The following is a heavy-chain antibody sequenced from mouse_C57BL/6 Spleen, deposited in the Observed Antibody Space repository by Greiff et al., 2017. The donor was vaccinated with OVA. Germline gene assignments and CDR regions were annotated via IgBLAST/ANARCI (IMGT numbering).Heavy chain of an antibody. D-gene: IGHD3-3*01. Sequence: VQLQQSGAELVRPGASVTLSCKASGYTFTDYEMHWVKQTPVHGLEWIGAIDPETGGTAYNQKFKGKAILTADKSSSTAYMELRSLTSEDSAVYYCTREGGTSHFFAYWGQGTLVTVSA. CDR1: GYTFTDYE. CDR2: IDPETGGT. CDR3: TREGGTSHFFAY. V-gene: IGHV1-15*01. J-gene: IGHJ3*01.